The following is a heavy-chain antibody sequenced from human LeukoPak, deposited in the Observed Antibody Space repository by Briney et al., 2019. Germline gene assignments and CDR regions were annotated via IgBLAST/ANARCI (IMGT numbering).Heavy chain of an antibody. Sequence: SQTLSLTCTVSGGSISSYYWSWIRQPLGKGLEWIGYIYYSGSTNYNPSLKSRVTISVDTSKNQFSLKLSSVTAADTAVYYCARHLGYCTNGVCYEFDYWGQGTLVTVSS. CDR2: IYYSGST. CDR1: GGSISSYY. J-gene: IGHJ4*02. D-gene: IGHD2-8*01. CDR3: ARHLGYCTNGVCYEFDY. V-gene: IGHV4-59*08.